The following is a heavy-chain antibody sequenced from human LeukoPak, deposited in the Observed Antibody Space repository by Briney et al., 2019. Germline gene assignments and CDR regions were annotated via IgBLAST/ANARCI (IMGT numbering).Heavy chain of an antibody. CDR1: GFTFSSYE. Sequence: GGSLRLSCAASGFTFSSYEMNWVRQAPGKGLEWVSYISSSGSTIYYADSVKGRFTISRDDSKNTLYLQMNSLRAEDTAVYYCAGLYSTSWYVPFDYWGQGTLVTVSS. CDR2: ISSSGSTI. J-gene: IGHJ4*02. V-gene: IGHV3-48*03. CDR3: AGLYSTSWYVPFDY. D-gene: IGHD6-13*01.